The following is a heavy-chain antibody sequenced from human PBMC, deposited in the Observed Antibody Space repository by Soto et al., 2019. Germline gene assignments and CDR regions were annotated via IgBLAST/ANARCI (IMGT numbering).Heavy chain of an antibody. D-gene: IGHD4-17*01. CDR1: GFTFSSYS. Sequence: GASLRLSCAASGFTFSSYSMNWVRQAPGKGLEWVSSISSSSSYIYYADSVKGRFTISRDNAKNSLYLQMNSLRAEDTAVYYCARDQNGDYPHAFDYWGQGTLVTVSS. CDR2: ISSSSSYI. CDR3: ARDQNGDYPHAFDY. J-gene: IGHJ4*02. V-gene: IGHV3-21*01.